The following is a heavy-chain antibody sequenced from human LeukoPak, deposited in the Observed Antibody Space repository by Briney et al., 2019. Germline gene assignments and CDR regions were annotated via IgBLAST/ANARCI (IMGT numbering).Heavy chain of an antibody. CDR1: GFTFDDYG. V-gene: IGHV3-20*04. J-gene: IGHJ6*03. CDR2: INWNGGST. D-gene: IGHD2-15*01. CDR3: AREGPVVGGYCGGGSCPNLYYYYMDV. Sequence: GGSLRLSCAASGFTFDDYGMSWVRQAPGKGLEWVSGINWNGGSTGYADSVKGRFTISRDNAKNSLYLQMNSLRAEDTAVYYCAREGPVVGGYCGGGSCPNLYYYYMDVWGKGTTVTISS.